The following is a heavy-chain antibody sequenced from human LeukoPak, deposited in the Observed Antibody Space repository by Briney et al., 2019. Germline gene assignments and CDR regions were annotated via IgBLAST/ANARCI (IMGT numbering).Heavy chain of an antibody. V-gene: IGHV1-69*01. J-gene: IGHJ5*02. D-gene: IGHD6-6*01. CDR2: LSPILT. Sequence: ASVKVSCKASGGTFSSYAIGWVRQAPGEGLEWMGGLSPILTTYAQKFQGRVTITADESTNTVYMDLISLTPDDTAVYYCARDREIAARPGGWFDPWGQGTLVTVSS. CDR3: ARDREIAARPGGWFDP. CDR1: GGTFSSYA.